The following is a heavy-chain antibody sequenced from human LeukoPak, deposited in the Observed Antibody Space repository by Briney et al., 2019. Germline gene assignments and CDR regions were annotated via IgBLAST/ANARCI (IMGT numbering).Heavy chain of an antibody. CDR1: GGSISSYY. V-gene: IGHV4-4*07. Sequence: SETLSLTCTVSGGSISSYYWSWIRQPAGKGLEWIGRIYTSGSTNYNPSLKSRVTMSVDTSKNQFSLKLSSVTAADTAVYYCARGFGIGRLYCSSTSCYTHFDYWGQGTLVTVSS. CDR3: ARGFGIGRLYCSSTSCYTHFDY. CDR2: IYTSGST. D-gene: IGHD2-2*02. J-gene: IGHJ4*02.